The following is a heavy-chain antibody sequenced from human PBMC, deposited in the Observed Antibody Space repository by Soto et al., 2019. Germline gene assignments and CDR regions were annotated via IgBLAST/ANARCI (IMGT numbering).Heavy chain of an antibody. D-gene: IGHD2-2*01. CDR3: ASQPLGYCSSTSCYLFYY. CDR1: GGSISSSSYY. Sequence: QLQLQESGPGLVKPSETLSLTCTVSGGSISSSSYYWGWIRQPPGKGLEWIGSIYYSGSTYYNPSLKSRVTISVDTSKNQSSLKLSSVTAADTAVYYCASQPLGYCSSTSCYLFYYWGQGTLVTVSS. V-gene: IGHV4-39*01. J-gene: IGHJ4*02. CDR2: IYYSGST.